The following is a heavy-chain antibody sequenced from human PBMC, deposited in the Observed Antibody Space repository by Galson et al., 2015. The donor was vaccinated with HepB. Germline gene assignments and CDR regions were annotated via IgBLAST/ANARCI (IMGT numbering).Heavy chain of an antibody. Sequence: ETLSLTCAVSGGSISSSNWWSWVRQPPGKGLEWIGEIYHSGSTNYNPSLKSRVTISVDTSKNQFSLKLSSVTAADTAVYYCARHSGCSSTSCYTVRSHLDYWGQGTLVTVSS. J-gene: IGHJ4*02. CDR3: ARHSGCSSTSCYTVRSHLDY. V-gene: IGHV4-4*02. D-gene: IGHD2-2*02. CDR1: GGSISSSNW. CDR2: IYHSGST.